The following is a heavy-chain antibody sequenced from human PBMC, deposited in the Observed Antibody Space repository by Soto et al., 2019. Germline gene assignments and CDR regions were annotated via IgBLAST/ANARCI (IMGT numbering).Heavy chain of an antibody. J-gene: IGHJ6*02. V-gene: IGHV1-18*01. CDR1: GYTFTRSG. Sequence: ASVKVSCKASGYTFTRSGISWVRQAPGQGLEWMGWISTYNGDTNYAQTFQGRVTMTTDTSTSTVHMEVRSLRSDDTAVYYCARDGVSPYYYDGMDVWGHGTPVTVSS. CDR2: ISTYNGDT. CDR3: ARDGVSPYYYDGMDV.